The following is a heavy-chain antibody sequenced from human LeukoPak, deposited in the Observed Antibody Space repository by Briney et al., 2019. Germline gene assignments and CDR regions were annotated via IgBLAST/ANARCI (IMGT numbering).Heavy chain of an antibody. CDR3: ARRNWGSDAFDI. Sequence: KPSETLSLTCTVSGGSISSYYWSWIRQSPGKGLEWIGYIYYSGSTNYNPSLKSRVTISVDTSKNQFSLKLSSVTAADTAVYYCARRNWGSDAFDIWGQGTMVTVSS. CDR2: IYYSGST. J-gene: IGHJ3*02. CDR1: GGSISSYY. V-gene: IGHV4-59*12. D-gene: IGHD7-27*01.